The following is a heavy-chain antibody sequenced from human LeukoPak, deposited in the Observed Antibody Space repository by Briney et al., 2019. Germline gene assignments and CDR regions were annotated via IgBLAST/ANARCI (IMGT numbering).Heavy chain of an antibody. CDR1: GGSISGYF. V-gene: IGHV4-4*09. CDR3: FYMDV. J-gene: IGHJ6*03. Sequence: SETLSLTCTVSGGSISGYFWSWIRQPPGKGPEWIGYIYSTGTTNHSPSLSSRVTISVDTSKNQLSLNLRFVTATDTAVYHCFYMDVWGKGTSVTVS. CDR2: IYSTGTT.